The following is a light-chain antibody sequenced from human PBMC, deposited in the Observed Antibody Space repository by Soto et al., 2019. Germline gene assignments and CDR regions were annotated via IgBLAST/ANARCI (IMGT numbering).Light chain of an antibody. Sequence: QSVLTQPASVSGSPGQSITISCTGTSSDVGSYNLVSWYQQHPGKAPKLMIYEGSKRPSGVSNSFSGSKTGNTASLTISGLQAEDEADYYCCSYAGSTTFRGFGTGTKVTVL. V-gene: IGLV2-23*03. CDR3: CSYAGSTTFRG. CDR2: EGS. J-gene: IGLJ1*01. CDR1: SSDVGSYNL.